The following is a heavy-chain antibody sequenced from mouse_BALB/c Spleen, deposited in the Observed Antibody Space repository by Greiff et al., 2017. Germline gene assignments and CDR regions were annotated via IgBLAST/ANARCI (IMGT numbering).Heavy chain of an antibody. Sequence: QVQLKESGAELAKPGASVKMSCKASGYTFTSYWMHWVKQRPGQGLEWIGYINPSTGYTEYNQKFKDKATLTADKSSSTAYMQLSSLTSEDSAVYYCARAYYRSAWFAYWGQGTLVTVSA. CDR3: ARAYYRSAWFAY. D-gene: IGHD2-14*01. J-gene: IGHJ3*01. CDR1: GYTFTSYW. CDR2: INPSTGYT. V-gene: IGHV1-7*01.